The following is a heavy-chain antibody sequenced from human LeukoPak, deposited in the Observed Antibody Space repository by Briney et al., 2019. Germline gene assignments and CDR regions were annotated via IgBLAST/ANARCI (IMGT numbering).Heavy chain of an antibody. CDR2: ISSSSSYI. D-gene: IGHD2-2*01. Sequence: PGGSLRLSCAASGFTFSSYSMNWVRQAPGKGLEWVSSISSSSSYIYYADSVKGRFTISRDNAKNSLYLQMNSLRAEDTAVYYCARGRLTRKGFITSSYDYWGQGTLVTVSS. V-gene: IGHV3-21*01. CDR1: GFTFSSYS. J-gene: IGHJ4*02. CDR3: ARGRLTRKGFITSSYDY.